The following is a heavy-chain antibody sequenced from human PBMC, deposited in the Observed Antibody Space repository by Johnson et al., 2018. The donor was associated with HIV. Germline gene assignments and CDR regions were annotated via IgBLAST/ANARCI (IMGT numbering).Heavy chain of an antibody. V-gene: IGHV3-20*01. CDR1: GFSFDDYG. J-gene: IGHJ3*02. Sequence: VQLVESGGSVVRPGGSLRLSCEASGFSFDDYGMAWVRPFPGKGLEWISGINWNGGSTSYSDSVKGRFTISRDNAKNSLYLQMNSLRAEDTAVDDCEKDTTCSSSHALDIWGQGTMVTVS. CDR2: INWNGGST. D-gene: IGHD6-6*01. CDR3: EKDTTCSSSHALDI.